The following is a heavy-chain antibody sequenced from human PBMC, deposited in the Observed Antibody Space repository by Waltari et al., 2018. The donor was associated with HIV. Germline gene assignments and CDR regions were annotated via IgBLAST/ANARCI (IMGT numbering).Heavy chain of an antibody. V-gene: IGHV1-69*06. Sequence: GSSVKVSCKASGGTFSSYAISWVRQAPGQGLEWMGGIIPIFGTANYAQKFQGRVTITADKSTSTAYMELSSLRSEDTAVYYCAGMYSNYVSGYYYYGMDVWGQGTTVTVSS. CDR2: IIPIFGTA. CDR3: AGMYSNYVSGYYYYGMDV. D-gene: IGHD4-4*01. CDR1: GGTFSSYA. J-gene: IGHJ6*02.